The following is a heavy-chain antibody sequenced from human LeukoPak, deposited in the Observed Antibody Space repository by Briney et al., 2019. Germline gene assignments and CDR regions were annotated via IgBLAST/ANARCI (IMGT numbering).Heavy chain of an antibody. CDR2: IYSGGST. CDR3: ATGGRSGVAFES. V-gene: IGHV3-53*01. D-gene: IGHD2-15*01. CDR1: GFNASSNY. Sequence: PGGSLRLSCTASGFNASSNYMSWVRQAPGKGLEWVSLIYSGGSTYYADSVMGRCTISRDKSNHTLYLQMNSLRAEDTAVYYCATGGRSGVAFESWGQGTLVTVSS. J-gene: IGHJ4*02.